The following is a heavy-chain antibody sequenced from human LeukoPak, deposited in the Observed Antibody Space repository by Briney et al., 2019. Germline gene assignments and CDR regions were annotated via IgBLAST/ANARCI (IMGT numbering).Heavy chain of an antibody. D-gene: IGHD5-18*01. CDR3: ARDLSAVVSY. V-gene: IGHV3-30-3*01. CDR1: GFTFSNYA. CDR2: ISYDGNNK. J-gene: IGHJ4*02. Sequence: GGSLRLSCAASGFTFSNYAMHWVRQAPGKGLEWVALISYDGNNKYYTDSVKGRFTISRDNSRNTLYLQMNSLRAEDTAVYCCARDLSAVVSYWGQGTLVTVSS.